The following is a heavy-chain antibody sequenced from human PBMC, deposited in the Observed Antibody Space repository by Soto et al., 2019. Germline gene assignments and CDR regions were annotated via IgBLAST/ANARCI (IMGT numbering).Heavy chain of an antibody. CDR1: GFTFSSYG. V-gene: IGHV3-33*01. Sequence: GGSLRLSCAASGFTFSSYGMHWVRQAPGKGLEWVAVIWYDGGNEYYADSVKGRFTISRDNSKNTLYLQINSLRAEDTAVYYCVRDSTTLLVVAAFDLWGQGTMVTVSS. J-gene: IGHJ3*01. D-gene: IGHD1-26*01. CDR2: IWYDGGNE. CDR3: VRDSTTLLVVAAFDL.